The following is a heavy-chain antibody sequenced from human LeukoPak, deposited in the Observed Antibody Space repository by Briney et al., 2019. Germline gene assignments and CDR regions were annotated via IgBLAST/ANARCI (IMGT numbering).Heavy chain of an antibody. Sequence: GGSLRLSCAASGFTFSSYAMHWVRQAPGKGLEWVAVISYDGSNKYYADSVKGRFTISRDNSKNTLYLQMNSLRAEDTAVYYCAKDPPSTSCYPDYWGQGTLVTVSS. V-gene: IGHV3-30-3*01. J-gene: IGHJ4*02. CDR3: AKDPPSTSCYPDY. CDR1: GFTFSSYA. D-gene: IGHD2-2*01. CDR2: ISYDGSNK.